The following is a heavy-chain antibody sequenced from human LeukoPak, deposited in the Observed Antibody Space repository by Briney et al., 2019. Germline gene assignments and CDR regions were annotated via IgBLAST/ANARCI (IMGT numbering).Heavy chain of an antibody. Sequence: SEKVSLTASGCTFSSYAISWVRQAPGQGLEWVGRIIPILAIANYAQKFQGRVTITADKSTSTAYMELSSLRSEDTAVYYCARSYDSSGFTDYWGQGTLVTVSS. D-gene: IGHD3-22*01. CDR1: GCTFSSYA. CDR3: ARSYDSSGFTDY. V-gene: IGHV1-69*04. J-gene: IGHJ4*02. CDR2: IIPILAIA.